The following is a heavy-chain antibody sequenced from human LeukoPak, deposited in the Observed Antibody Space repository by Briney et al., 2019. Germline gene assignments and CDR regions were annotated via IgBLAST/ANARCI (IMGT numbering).Heavy chain of an antibody. CDR1: GYTFTSYY. CDR2: INPSGGST. D-gene: IGHD6-13*01. V-gene: IGHV1-46*01. J-gene: IGHJ5*02. CDR3: ARDTAAAVNWFDP. Sequence: ASVKVSCKAFGYTFTSYYMHWVRQAPGQGLEWMGIINPSGGSTSYAQKFQGRVTMTRDMSTSTVYMELSSLRSEDTAVYYCARDTAAAVNWFDPWGQGTLVTVSS.